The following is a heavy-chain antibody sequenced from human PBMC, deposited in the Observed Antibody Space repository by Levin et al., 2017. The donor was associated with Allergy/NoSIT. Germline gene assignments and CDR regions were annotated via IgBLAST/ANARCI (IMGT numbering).Heavy chain of an antibody. V-gene: IGHV3-23*01. CDR2: TSNSGGYT. J-gene: IGHJ4*02. CDR1: GLTFSNYA. CDR3: AKEVVEPHAAFDS. D-gene: IGHD1-1*01. Sequence: GGSLRLSCAASGLTFSNYAMSWVRQAPGKGLEWVSATSNSGGYTKYADSVKGRFTISRDNSKNTLYLQMNSLRAEDTAVYYCAKEVVEPHAAFDSWGQGTLVTVSS.